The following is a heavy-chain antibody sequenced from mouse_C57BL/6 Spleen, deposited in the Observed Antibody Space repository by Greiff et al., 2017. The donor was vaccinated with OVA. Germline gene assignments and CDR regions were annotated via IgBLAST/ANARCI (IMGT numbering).Heavy chain of an antibody. J-gene: IGHJ4*01. V-gene: IGHV1-50*01. D-gene: IGHD1-1*01. CDR2: IDPSDSYT. Sequence: QVQLQQPGAELVKPGASVKLSCKASGYTFTSYWMQWVKQRPGQGLEWIGEIDPSDSYTNYNQKFKGKATLTVDTSSSTAYMQLSSLTSEDSAVYYCARADTTVVASYYAMDYWGQGTSVTVSS. CDR1: GYTFTSYW. CDR3: ARADTTVVASYYAMDY.